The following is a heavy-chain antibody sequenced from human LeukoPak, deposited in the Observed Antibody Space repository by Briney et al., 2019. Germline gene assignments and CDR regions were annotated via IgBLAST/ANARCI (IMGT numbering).Heavy chain of an antibody. D-gene: IGHD4-17*01. CDR2: IYYSGST. J-gene: IGHJ4*02. V-gene: IGHV4-61*01. Sequence: SETLSLTCTVSGGSVSSGSYYWSWIRQPPGKGLEWIGYIYYSGSTNYNPSLESRVTISVDTSKNQFALKLSSVTAADTAVYYCARETYGRYFDYWGQGTLVTVSS. CDR3: ARETYGRYFDY. CDR1: GGSVSSGSYY.